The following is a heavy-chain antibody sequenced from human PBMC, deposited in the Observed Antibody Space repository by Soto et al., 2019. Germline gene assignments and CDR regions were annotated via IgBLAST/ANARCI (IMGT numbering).Heavy chain of an antibody. Sequence: QVQLQESGPGLVKPSGTLSLTCAVSGGSISSSNWWSWVREPPGKWLEWIGEIYHSGSTNYNPSLRSRVTLSVDKSKNQFCLKLSSVTDVDTDVYYCARDEGSMTYGMDVWGQGTTVTVSS. D-gene: IGHD3-22*01. CDR1: GGSISSSNW. CDR2: IYHSGST. CDR3: ARDEGSMTYGMDV. J-gene: IGHJ6*02. V-gene: IGHV4-4*02.